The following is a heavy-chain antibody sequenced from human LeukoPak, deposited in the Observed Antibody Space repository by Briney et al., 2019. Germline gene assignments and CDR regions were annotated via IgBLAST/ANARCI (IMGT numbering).Heavy chain of an antibody. CDR1: GFTFSSNW. D-gene: IGHD3-9*01. J-gene: IGHJ4*02. Sequence: GGSLRLSCAASGFTFSSNWMSWVRQAPGKGLEWVANIKQDGSEEYYVDSVKGRFTISRDNAKNSPYLQMNSLRAEDTAVYYCARTQYYDILTGYSPFFVYWGQGTLVTVSA. CDR2: IKQDGSEE. V-gene: IGHV3-7*03. CDR3: ARTQYYDILTGYSPFFVY.